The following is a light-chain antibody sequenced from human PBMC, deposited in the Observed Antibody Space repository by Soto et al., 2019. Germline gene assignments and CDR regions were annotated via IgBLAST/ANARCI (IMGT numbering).Light chain of an antibody. CDR2: AAS. V-gene: IGKV1-39*01. CDR3: QQSYSTPA. J-gene: IGKJ1*01. Sequence: DIQMTQSPSSLSASVGDRVTITCRASQSISIYLNWYQQKPGKAPKVLIYAASSLQSGVPSRFSGSGSGTDFTLTSSSLQPEDFATYYCQQSYSTPAFGQGTKVEIK. CDR1: QSISIY.